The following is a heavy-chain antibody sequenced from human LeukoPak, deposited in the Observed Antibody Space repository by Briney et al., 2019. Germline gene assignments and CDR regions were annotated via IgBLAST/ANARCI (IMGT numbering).Heavy chain of an antibody. Sequence: SETLSLTCAVYGGSFSGYYWSWIRQPPGKGLEWIGEINHSGSTDYNPSLKSRVTISVDTSKNQFSLKLSSVTAADTAVYYCARESSITTIVADIWGQGTMVTVSS. J-gene: IGHJ3*02. V-gene: IGHV4-34*01. CDR2: INHSGST. D-gene: IGHD3-22*01. CDR1: GGSFSGYY. CDR3: ARESSITTIVADI.